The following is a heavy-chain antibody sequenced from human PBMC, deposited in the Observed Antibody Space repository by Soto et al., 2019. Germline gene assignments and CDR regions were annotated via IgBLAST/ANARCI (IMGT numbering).Heavy chain of an antibody. CDR3: ARETDGIDV. CDR1: GFTFSSYA. V-gene: IGHV3-30-3*01. J-gene: IGHJ6*02. Sequence: QVQLVESGGGVVQPGRSLGLSCAASGFTFSSYAMHWVRQAPGKGLEWVAVILYDGSNKYYADSVKGRFTISRDNSKNTLYLQMNSLRPEDTAVYYCARETDGIDVWGLGTTVTVSS. CDR2: ILYDGSNK.